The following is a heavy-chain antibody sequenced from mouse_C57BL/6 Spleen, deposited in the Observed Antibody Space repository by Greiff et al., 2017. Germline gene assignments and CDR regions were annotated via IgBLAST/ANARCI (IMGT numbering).Heavy chain of an antibody. Sequence: QVQLKQPGAELVKPGASVKMSCKASGYTFTSYWITWVKQRPGQGLEWIGDIYPGSGSTNYNEKFKSKATLTVDTSSSTAYMQLSSLTSEDSAVYYCARRVTRYYAMDYWGQGTSVTVSS. CDR1: GYTFTSYW. J-gene: IGHJ4*01. D-gene: IGHD2-1*01. V-gene: IGHV1-55*01. CDR3: ARRVTRYYAMDY. CDR2: IYPGSGST.